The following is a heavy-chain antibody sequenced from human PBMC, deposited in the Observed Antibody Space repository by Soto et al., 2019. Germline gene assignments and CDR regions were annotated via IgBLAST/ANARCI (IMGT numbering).Heavy chain of an antibody. CDR1: GFTFSDYY. J-gene: IGHJ6*02. Sequence: GGPLRLACAASGFTFSDYYMSWIRQAPGRGLEWVSYISSSSSHTNHADSVKGRFTISRDNAKNSLYLQMNSLRAEDTAVYYCARDLSGLDVWGQGTTVTVSS. CDR2: ISSSSSHT. CDR3: ARDLSGLDV. V-gene: IGHV3-11*05.